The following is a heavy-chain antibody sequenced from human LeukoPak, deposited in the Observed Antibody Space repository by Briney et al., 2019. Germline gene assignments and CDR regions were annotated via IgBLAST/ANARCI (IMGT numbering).Heavy chain of an antibody. V-gene: IGHV3-23*01. D-gene: IGHD1-26*01. J-gene: IGHJ6*02. CDR2: ISGSGDNT. CDR3: AKGGTGYYYGMDV. Sequence: GGSLRLSCAASGFTFSSYAMSWVRQAPGKGLEWVSTISGSGDNTYYADSVKGRFTISRDNSKNTLYLQMNSLRAEDTAVYYCAKGGTGYYYGMDVWGQGTTVTVSS. CDR1: GFTFSSYA.